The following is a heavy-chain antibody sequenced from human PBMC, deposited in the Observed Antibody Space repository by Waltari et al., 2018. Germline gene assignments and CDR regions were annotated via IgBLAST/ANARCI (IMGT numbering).Heavy chain of an antibody. J-gene: IGHJ3*02. CDR1: GGTFSSYA. V-gene: IGHV1-69*01. D-gene: IGHD3-22*01. Sequence: QVQLVQSGAEVKKPGSSVKVSCKASGGTFSSYAISWVRQAPGQGLEWMGGIIPIFGTANYEQKFQGRVTITADESTSTAYMELSSLRSEDTAVYYCARDGGPYYYDSSGYIDAFDIWGQGTMVTVSS. CDR2: IIPIFGTA. CDR3: ARDGGPYYYDSSGYIDAFDI.